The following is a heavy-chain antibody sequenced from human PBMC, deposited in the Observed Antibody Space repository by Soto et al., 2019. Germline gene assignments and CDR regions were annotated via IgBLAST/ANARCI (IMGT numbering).Heavy chain of an antibody. D-gene: IGHD3-3*01. CDR1: GGSFSGYY. Sequence: SETLSLTCAVYGGSFSGYYWSWLRQPAGKGLEGIGESNHSGSSNYNPSLKSRVTISVDTSKSQVSLKLSSVPAADTAVYYCARGPITIFGVVKSCNWFDPWGQATLVTVS. J-gene: IGHJ5*02. CDR3: ARGPITIFGVVKSCNWFDP. V-gene: IGHV4-34*01. CDR2: SNHSGSS.